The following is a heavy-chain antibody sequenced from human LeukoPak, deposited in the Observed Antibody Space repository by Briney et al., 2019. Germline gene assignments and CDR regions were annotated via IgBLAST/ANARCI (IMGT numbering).Heavy chain of an antibody. Sequence: ASVKVSCKASGGTFSSYVINWVRQAPGQGLEWMGIINPSGASAMYAQKFQGRVTMTRDMSTATVYLDLSSLRFDDTAVYYCARGHGSGSTNWFDPWGQGTLVTVSS. V-gene: IGHV1-46*01. J-gene: IGHJ5*02. D-gene: IGHD3-10*01. CDR1: GGTFSSYV. CDR3: ARGHGSGSTNWFDP. CDR2: INPSGASA.